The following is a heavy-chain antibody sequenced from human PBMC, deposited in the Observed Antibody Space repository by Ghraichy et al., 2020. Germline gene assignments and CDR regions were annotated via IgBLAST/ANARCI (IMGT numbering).Heavy chain of an antibody. V-gene: IGHV4-59*01. D-gene: IGHD2-15*01. J-gene: IGHJ4*02. CDR3: SRGPTRYSVDY. CDR2: IYYSGST. CDR1: GCSITSYY. Sequence: SETLSLTCNVSGCSITSYYLSWIRQPPGKGLEWIGYIYYSGSTNYNPSLKSRVTISVDTSKNQFSLTLSSVTAADTAVHYCSRGPTRYSVDYWGQGGLGTFSS.